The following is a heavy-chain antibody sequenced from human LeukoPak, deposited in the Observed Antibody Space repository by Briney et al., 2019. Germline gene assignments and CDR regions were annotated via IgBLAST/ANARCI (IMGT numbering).Heavy chain of an antibody. CDR2: IRSKAYGGTT. CDR1: GFTFGDYA. D-gene: IGHD3-10*01. Sequence: GGSLRLSCTASGFTFGDYAMSWFRQAPGKGLEWVGFIRSKAYGGTTEYAASVKGRFTISRDNAMNSLYLQMNSLRAEDTALYYCTMKFSGDYYYMDVWGKGTTVTVSS. J-gene: IGHJ6*03. CDR3: TMKFSGDYYYMDV. V-gene: IGHV3-49*03.